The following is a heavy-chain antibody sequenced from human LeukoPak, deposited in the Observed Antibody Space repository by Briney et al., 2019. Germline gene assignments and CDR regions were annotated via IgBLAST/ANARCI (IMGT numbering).Heavy chain of an antibody. D-gene: IGHD1-26*01. V-gene: IGHV4-4*07. Sequence: PSETLSLTCTVSGGSISSYYWSWIRQPAGKGLEWIGRIYTSGSTNYNPSLKSRVTMSVDTSKNQFSLKLSSVTAADTAVYYCARERLIVGATTSFDYWGQGTLVTVSS. J-gene: IGHJ4*02. CDR1: GGSISSYY. CDR2: IYTSGST. CDR3: ARERLIVGATTSFDY.